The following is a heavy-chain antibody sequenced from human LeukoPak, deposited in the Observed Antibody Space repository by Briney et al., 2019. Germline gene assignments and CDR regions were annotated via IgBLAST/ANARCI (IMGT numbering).Heavy chain of an antibody. CDR3: ATDVLRYFDWSVDY. Sequence: SETLSLTCAVYGGSFSGYYWSWIRQPPGQGLEWIGEINHSGSTNYNPSLKSRVTISVDTSKNQFSLKLSSVTAADTAVYYCATDVLRYFDWSVDYWGQGTLVTVSS. J-gene: IGHJ4*02. D-gene: IGHD3-9*01. CDR2: INHSGST. V-gene: IGHV4-34*01. CDR1: GGSFSGYY.